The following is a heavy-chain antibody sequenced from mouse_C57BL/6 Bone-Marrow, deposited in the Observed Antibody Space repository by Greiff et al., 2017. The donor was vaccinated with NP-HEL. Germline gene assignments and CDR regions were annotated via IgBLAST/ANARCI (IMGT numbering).Heavy chain of an antibody. D-gene: IGHD1-1*01. CDR1: GYSITSGYY. J-gene: IGHJ2*01. CDR2: ISYDGSN. V-gene: IGHV3-6*01. CDR3: ARGGPTTVVVDY. Sequence: EVQLQESGPGLVKPSQSLSLTCSVTGYSITSGYYWNWIRQFPGNKLEWMGYISYDGSNNYNPSLKNRISITRDTSKNQFFLKLNSVTTEDTATYYCARGGPTTVVVDYWGQGTTLTVSS.